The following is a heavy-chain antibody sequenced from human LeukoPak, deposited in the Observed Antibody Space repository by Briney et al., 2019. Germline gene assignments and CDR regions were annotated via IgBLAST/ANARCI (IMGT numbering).Heavy chain of an antibody. CDR2: ISSSSSTK. Sequence: GGSLRLSCAASGFTFSSYSMNWVRQAPGKGLEWVSYISSSSSTKYYAESVKGRFTISRDNSKNTLYPQMNSLRAEDTAVYYCAKDSNPYSSGWLLFDYWGQGTLVTVSS. CDR3: AKDSNPYSSGWLLFDY. V-gene: IGHV3-48*01. CDR1: GFTFSSYS. J-gene: IGHJ4*02. D-gene: IGHD6-19*01.